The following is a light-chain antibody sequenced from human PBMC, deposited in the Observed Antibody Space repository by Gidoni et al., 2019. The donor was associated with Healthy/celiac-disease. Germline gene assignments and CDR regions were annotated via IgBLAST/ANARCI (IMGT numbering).Light chain of an antibody. J-gene: IGKJ4*01. Sequence: DIQMTQPPSSLSASVGDRVTITCRASQSISSYLNWYQQKPGKAPKLLTYAASSLQSGVPSRFSGSGSGTDFTLTISSLQPEDFATYYCQQSYSTPLTFGGGTKVEIK. CDR3: QQSYSTPLT. CDR1: QSISSY. V-gene: IGKV1-39*01. CDR2: AAS.